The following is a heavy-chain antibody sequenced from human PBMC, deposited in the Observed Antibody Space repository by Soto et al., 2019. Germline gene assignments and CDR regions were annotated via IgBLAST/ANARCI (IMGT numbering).Heavy chain of an antibody. CDR2: ISSSSTI. CDR3: AREAPLGRVDFDY. Sequence: LRLSCAASGFTFSSYAMSCFRPAPGKGLEWVSAISSSSTIYYADSVKGRFTISRDNAKNALYLQMNSLRDEDTAVYYCAREAPLGRVDFDYWGQGTLVTVSS. D-gene: IGHD1-26*01. J-gene: IGHJ4*02. V-gene: IGHV3-48*02. CDR1: GFTFSSYA.